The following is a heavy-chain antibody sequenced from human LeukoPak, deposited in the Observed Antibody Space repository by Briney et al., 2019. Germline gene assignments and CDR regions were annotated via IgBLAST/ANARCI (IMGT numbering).Heavy chain of an antibody. J-gene: IGHJ3*02. V-gene: IGHV4-59*12. Sequence: PSETLSLTCTVSGGSISSYYWSWIRQPPGKGLEWIGYVYYSGSTNYNPSLKSRVTMSVDTSKNQFSLKLSSVTAADTAVYYCARGDNWNYDAFDIWGQGTMVTVSS. CDR1: GGSISSYY. CDR2: VYYSGST. CDR3: ARGDNWNYDAFDI. D-gene: IGHD1-7*01.